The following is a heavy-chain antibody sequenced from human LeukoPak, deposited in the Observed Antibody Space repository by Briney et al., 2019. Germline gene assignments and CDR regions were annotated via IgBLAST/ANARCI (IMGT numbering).Heavy chain of an antibody. CDR3: AKDEIVVVVAATRANGYYYYYMDV. V-gene: IGHV3-30*02. CDR2: IRYDGSNK. D-gene: IGHD2-15*01. CDR1: GFTLSDYY. J-gene: IGHJ6*03. Sequence: GGSLRLSCAASGFTLSDYYMSWIRQAPGKGLEWVAFIRYDGSNKYYADSVKGRFTISRDNSMNTLYLQMNSLRAEDTAVYYCAKDEIVVVVAATRANGYYYYYMDVWGKGTTVTISS.